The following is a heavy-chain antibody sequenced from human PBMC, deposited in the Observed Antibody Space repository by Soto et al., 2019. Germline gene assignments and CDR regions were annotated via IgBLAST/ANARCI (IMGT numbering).Heavy chain of an antibody. J-gene: IGHJ6*02. CDR3: AGSTQYYYGSGSYYSYYYYGMDV. CDR1: GFTFSSYG. D-gene: IGHD3-10*01. Sequence: GGSLRLSCAASGFTFSSYGMHWVRQAPGKGLEWVAVIWYDGSNKYYADSVKGRFTISRDNSKNTLYLQMNSLRAEDTAVYYCAGSTQYYYGSGSYYSYYYYGMDVWGQGTTVTVSS. CDR2: IWYDGSNK. V-gene: IGHV3-33*01.